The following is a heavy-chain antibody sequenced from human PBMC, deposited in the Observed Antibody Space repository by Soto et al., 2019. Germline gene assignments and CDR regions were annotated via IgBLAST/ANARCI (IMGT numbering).Heavy chain of an antibody. V-gene: IGHV3-23*01. J-gene: IGHJ4*02. CDR2: ISGSGGST. Sequence: EVQLLESGGGLVQPGGSLRLSCAASGFTFSSYAMSWVRQAPGKGLEWVSAISGSGGSTYYADSVKGRFTISRDNTKNTLYLQMNSLIAEDTAVYYCAKGDYGDYVRVGYWGQGTLVTVSS. D-gene: IGHD4-17*01. CDR1: GFTFSSYA. CDR3: AKGDYGDYVRVGY.